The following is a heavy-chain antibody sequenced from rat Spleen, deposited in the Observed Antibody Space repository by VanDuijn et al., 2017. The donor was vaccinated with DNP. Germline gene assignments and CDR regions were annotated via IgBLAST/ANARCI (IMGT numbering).Heavy chain of an antibody. D-gene: IGHD1-9*01. Sequence: EVQLVESDGGLVQPGRSLKLSCAASGFTFSNHYMAWVRQAQTKGLEWVAYSSTGGGSTYYPDPVKGRFTISRDNAKSTLYLQMNSLRSEDTATYYCTRDTTGIPTDYWGQGVMVTVSS. CDR2: SSTGGGST. V-gene: IGHV5-27*01. CDR3: TRDTTGIPTDY. CDR1: GFTFSNHY. J-gene: IGHJ2*01.